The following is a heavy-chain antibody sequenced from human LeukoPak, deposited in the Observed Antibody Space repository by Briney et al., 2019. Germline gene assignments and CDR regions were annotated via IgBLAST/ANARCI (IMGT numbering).Heavy chain of an antibody. V-gene: IGHV1-8*01. CDR1: GDTFTTYD. CDR2: MNPNSGKT. CDR3: ATGYGSGGAYGMDV. Sequence: ASVNVSCKASGDTFTTYDINWVRQAAGQGLEGMGWMNPNSGKTDYAQKFQGRLTMTRNTSISTGYVELYRLKSEDTAVYYCATGYGSGGAYGMDVWGQGTTVTVSS. J-gene: IGHJ6*02. D-gene: IGHD3-10*01.